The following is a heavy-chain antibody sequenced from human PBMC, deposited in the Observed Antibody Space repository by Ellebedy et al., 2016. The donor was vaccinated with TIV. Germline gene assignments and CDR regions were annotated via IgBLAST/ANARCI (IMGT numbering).Heavy chain of an antibody. CDR3: AKADGSGWYDGSYHLDY. Sequence: GESLKISCAASGFTFSSYWMSWVRQAPGKGLEWVANIKQDGSEKYYVDSVKGRFTISRDNSKNTLDLQMNSLTDEDTAIYYCAKADGSGWYDGSYHLDYWGQGTLVTVFS. D-gene: IGHD6-13*01. CDR2: IKQDGSEK. V-gene: IGHV3-7*03. J-gene: IGHJ4*02. CDR1: GFTFSSYW.